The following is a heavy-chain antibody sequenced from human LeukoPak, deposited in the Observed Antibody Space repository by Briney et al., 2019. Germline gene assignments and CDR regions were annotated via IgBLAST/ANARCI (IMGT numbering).Heavy chain of an antibody. CDR3: ARVLISRWDYDSTNDAFDI. CDR2: IYYSGST. CDR1: GGSISSYY. V-gene: IGHV4-59*01. J-gene: IGHJ3*02. Sequence: SETLSLTCTVSGGSISSYYWSGIRQPPGKGLEWIGYIYYSGSTNYNPSLKSRVTISVDTSKNQFSLKLSSVTAADTAVYYCARVLISRWDYDSTNDAFDIWGQGTMVTVSS. D-gene: IGHD3-22*01.